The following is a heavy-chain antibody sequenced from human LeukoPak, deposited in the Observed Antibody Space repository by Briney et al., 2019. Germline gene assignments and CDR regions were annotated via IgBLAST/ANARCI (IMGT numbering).Heavy chain of an antibody. D-gene: IGHD3-3*01. J-gene: IGHJ4*02. V-gene: IGHV4-39*02. CDR3: ARDVRNITIFGVVTPPYFDY. CDR2: IYHSGST. CDR1: GGSISSSSYY. Sequence: PSETLSLTCTVSGGSISSSSYYWGWIRQPPGKGLEWIGSIYHSGSTYYNPSLKSRVTISVDTSKNQLSLKLRSVTAADTAVYYCARDVRNITIFGVVTPPYFDYWAREPWSPSPQ.